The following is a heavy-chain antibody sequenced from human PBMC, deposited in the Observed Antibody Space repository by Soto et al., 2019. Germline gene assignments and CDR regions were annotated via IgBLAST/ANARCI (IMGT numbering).Heavy chain of an antibody. J-gene: IGHJ5*02. CDR1: GFTVSSNY. Sequence: EVQLVESGGGLVQPGGSLRLSCAASGFTVSSNYMSWVRQAPGKGLEWVSVIYSGGTTYYADSVKGRFTISRDNSKNTLYLQMNSLRAEDTAVYSCARNGDSSDYRGWFGPWGQGTLVTVSS. V-gene: IGHV3-66*01. CDR2: IYSGGTT. CDR3: ARNGDSSDYRGWFGP. D-gene: IGHD3-22*01.